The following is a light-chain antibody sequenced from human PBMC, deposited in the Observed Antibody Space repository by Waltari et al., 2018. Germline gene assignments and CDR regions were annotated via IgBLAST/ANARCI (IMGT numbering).Light chain of an antibody. Sequence: EIVLTQSPATLSLSPGERATLSCRASQSVSRYLAWYQRKSGQAPRLLIYDASNRATGIPARFSCSGSGTYFTLTISSLEPEDFAVYYCQQRSNWPPYTFGQGTKLEIK. V-gene: IGKV3-11*01. CDR1: QSVSRY. J-gene: IGKJ2*01. CDR3: QQRSNWPPYT. CDR2: DAS.